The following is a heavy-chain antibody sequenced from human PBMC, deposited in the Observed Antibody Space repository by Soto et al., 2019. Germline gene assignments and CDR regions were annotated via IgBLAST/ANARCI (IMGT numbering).Heavy chain of an antibody. V-gene: IGHV1-3*01. CDR3: ARAFFAGCSSTSCYYSYYGMDV. CDR2: FNAGNGNT. D-gene: IGHD2-2*01. J-gene: IGHJ6*02. Sequence: QVQLVQSGAEVKKPGASVKVSCKASGYTFTSYAMHWVRQAPGQRLEWMGWFNAGNGNTKYSQKFQGRVTITRDTSGSTADMELSSLRSEATAVYYCARAFFAGCSSTSCYYSYYGMDVWGQGTTVTVSS. CDR1: GYTFTSYA.